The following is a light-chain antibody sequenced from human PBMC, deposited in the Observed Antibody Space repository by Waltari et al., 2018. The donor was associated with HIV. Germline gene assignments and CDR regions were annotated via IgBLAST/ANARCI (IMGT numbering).Light chain of an antibody. J-gene: IGLJ2*01. Sequence: QSLLTQSPSASGTPGQRVTLSCLGTSSNTGSRSVNWYQHFPGTPPRLVICRNTERPSGVPYRFSGSKSGTSASLAISGLHSQDEADYYCSVWDVTLNGLVFGGGTRLTVL. CDR3: SVWDVTLNGLV. CDR1: SSNTGSRS. V-gene: IGLV1-44*01. CDR2: RNT.